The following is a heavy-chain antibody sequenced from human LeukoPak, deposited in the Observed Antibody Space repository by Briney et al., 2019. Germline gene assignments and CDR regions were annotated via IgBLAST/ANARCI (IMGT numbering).Heavy chain of an antibody. Sequence: ASVKVSCKASGYTFTGYYMHWVGQAPGQGREWMGWINPNSVGTNYAQKFQGRVTMTRDTSISTAYMELSRLRSDDTAVCYCARARPGIAVAGSPAPPDYWGQGTLVTVSS. V-gene: IGHV1-2*02. CDR3: ARARPGIAVAGSPAPPDY. CDR1: GYTFTGYY. J-gene: IGHJ4*02. D-gene: IGHD6-19*01. CDR2: INPNSVGT.